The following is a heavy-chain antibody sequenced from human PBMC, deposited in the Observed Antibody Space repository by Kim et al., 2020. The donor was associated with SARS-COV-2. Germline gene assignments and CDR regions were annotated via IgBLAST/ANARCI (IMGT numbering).Heavy chain of an antibody. CDR1: GFTFDDYA. D-gene: IGHD3-10*01. Sequence: GGSLRLSCAASGFTFDDYAMHWVRQAPGKGLEWVSLISWDGDNTYYADSVKGRFTISRDNSENSLYLQMNSLRAEDTALYYCAKEVYYGSGSHEYYYYGMDLWGRGTTVTVSS. CDR3: AKEVYYGSGSHEYYYYGMDL. V-gene: IGHV3-43D*03. J-gene: IGHJ6*02. CDR2: ISWDGDNT.